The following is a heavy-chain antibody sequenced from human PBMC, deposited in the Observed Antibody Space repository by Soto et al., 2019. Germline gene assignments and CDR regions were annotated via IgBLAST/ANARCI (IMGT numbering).Heavy chain of an antibody. CDR2: IDPSDSYT. V-gene: IGHV5-10-1*01. Sequence: GESLKISCKGSGYSFTSYWISWVRQMPGKGLEWMGRIDPSDSYTNYSPSFQGHVTISADKSISTAYLQWSSLRASDAAMYYCASAYSSGWYPWGQGTLVTVSS. CDR1: GYSFTSYW. J-gene: IGHJ5*02. CDR3: ASAYSSGWYP. D-gene: IGHD6-19*01.